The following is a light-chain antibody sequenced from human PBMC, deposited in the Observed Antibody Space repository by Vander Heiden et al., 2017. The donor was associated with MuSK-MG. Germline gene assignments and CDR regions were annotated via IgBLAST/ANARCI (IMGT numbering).Light chain of an antibody. CDR1: QSVSSTY. V-gene: IGKV3-20*01. CDR2: GAS. J-gene: IGKJ1*01. Sequence: IVLTQSPDTLSLSPGERATLSCRASQSVSSTYFAWYQQRPGQAPRLLIYGASNRASDIPDRFTGSGSGTDVTLTISRLEPEDLALYFCQQYGISPWTFGQGTRVEIK. CDR3: QQYGISPWT.